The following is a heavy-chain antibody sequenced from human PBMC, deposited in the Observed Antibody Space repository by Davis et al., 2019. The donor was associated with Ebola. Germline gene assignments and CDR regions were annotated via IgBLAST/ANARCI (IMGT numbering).Heavy chain of an antibody. Sequence: PGGSLRLSCAASGFTFKNHVMHWVRQAPGKGLDWVALIWPDGSVKYYSDSVKGRFTISRDNSENTLYFQMNSLRDEDTALYYCVAEAVDGGDALDTWGQGTLVTVSS. V-gene: IGHV3-30*02. D-gene: IGHD2-21*02. J-gene: IGHJ5*02. CDR1: GFTFKNHV. CDR2: IWPDGSVK. CDR3: VAEAVDGGDALDT.